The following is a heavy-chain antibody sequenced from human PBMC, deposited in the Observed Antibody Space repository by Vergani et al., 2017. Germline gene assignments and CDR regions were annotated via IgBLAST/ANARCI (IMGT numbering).Heavy chain of an antibody. CDR1: GGSISSGGYY. J-gene: IGHJ4*02. V-gene: IGHV4-31*03. CDR2: IYYSGST. D-gene: IGHD6-19*01. CDR3: ARDIAVAGLYYFDY. Sequence: QVQLQESGPGLVKPSQTLSLTCTVSGGSISSGGYYWSWIRQHPGKGLEWIGYIYYSGSTYYNPSLKSRVTISVDTSKNQFSLKLSPVTAADTAVYYCARDIAVAGLYYFDYWGQGTLVTVSS.